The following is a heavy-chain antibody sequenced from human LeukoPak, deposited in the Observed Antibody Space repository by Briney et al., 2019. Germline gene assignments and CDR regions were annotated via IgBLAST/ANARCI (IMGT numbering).Heavy chain of an antibody. D-gene: IGHD3-22*01. CDR3: AKDTSEDYDSTYYFDY. V-gene: IGHV3-9*01. Sequence: GRTLRLSCAASGFTFDDYAMHWVRQAPGKGLEWVSGISWNSGSIGYADSVKGRFTISRDNAKNSLYLQMNSLRAEDTALYYCAKDTSEDYDSTYYFDYWGQGTLVTVSS. CDR2: ISWNSGSI. J-gene: IGHJ4*02. CDR1: GFTFDDYA.